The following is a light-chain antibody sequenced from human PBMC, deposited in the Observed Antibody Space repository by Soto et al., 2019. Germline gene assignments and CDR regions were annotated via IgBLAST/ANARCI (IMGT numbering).Light chain of an antibody. CDR2: LGS. CDR3: MQALQTPT. J-gene: IGKJ3*01. Sequence: DIVMTQSPLSLTVTPGDPASISCRSSQSLLHTNGHTYLDWYLQKPGQSPQLLIYLGSNRASGVPDRFSGSGSGTYFSLKISRVEAEDVGVYYCMQALQTPTFGPGTKVDIK. CDR1: QSLLHTNGHTY. V-gene: IGKV2-28*01.